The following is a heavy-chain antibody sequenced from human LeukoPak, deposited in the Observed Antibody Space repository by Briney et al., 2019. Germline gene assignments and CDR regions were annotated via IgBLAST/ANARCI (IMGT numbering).Heavy chain of an antibody. J-gene: IGHJ1*01. CDR3: ARGGAARLHFQN. Sequence: SEALSLTCIVAGGSIHTSSYYWGWIRQPPGKGLEWIGYIYHSGSTNYNPSLQSRVTISVDTSKNQFSLNLNSVTAADTAVYYCARGGAARLHFQNWGQGTLVTVSS. D-gene: IGHD6-6*01. CDR1: GGSIHTSSYY. CDR2: IYHSGST. V-gene: IGHV4-61*05.